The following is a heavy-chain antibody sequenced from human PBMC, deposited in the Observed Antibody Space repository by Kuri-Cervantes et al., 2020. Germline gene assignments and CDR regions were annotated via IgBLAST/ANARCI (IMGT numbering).Heavy chain of an antibody. D-gene: IGHD3-16*01. J-gene: IGHJ6*03. CDR3: ARRGSYYYMDV. CDR2: INWNGGST. Sequence: GGSLRLSCAASGFTFDDYGMTWVRQAPGKGLEWVSGINWNGGSTGYADSVKGRFTIFRDNAKNSLYLQMNSLRAEDTALYYCARRGSYYYMDVWGKGTTVTVSS. CDR1: GFTFDDYG. V-gene: IGHV3-20*04.